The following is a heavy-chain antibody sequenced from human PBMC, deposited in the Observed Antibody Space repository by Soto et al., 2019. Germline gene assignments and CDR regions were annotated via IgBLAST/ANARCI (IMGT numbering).Heavy chain of an antibody. CDR2: ISYDGSNK. CDR3: ARDIWSSGWYGGVELYN. CDR1: GFTFSSYA. Sequence: PGGSLRLSCAASGFTFSSYAMHWVRQAPGKGLEWVAVISYDGSNKYYADSVKGRFTISRDNSKNTLYLQMNSLRAEDTAVYYCARDIWSSGWYGGVELYNWGQGTLVTVSS. D-gene: IGHD6-19*01. V-gene: IGHV3-30-3*01. J-gene: IGHJ4*02.